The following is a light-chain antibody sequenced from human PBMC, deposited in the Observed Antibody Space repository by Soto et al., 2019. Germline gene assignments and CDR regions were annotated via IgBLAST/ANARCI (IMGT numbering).Light chain of an antibody. CDR2: KAS. V-gene: IGKV1-5*03. J-gene: IGKJ5*01. CDR1: QSISNR. CDR3: QQYHSS. Sequence: DIQMTQSPSTLSASVGDGVTITCRASQSISNRLAWYQQKPGEAPKLLIYKASTLESGVSSRFSGSGYGTEFTLTISSLQSDDSATYYCQQYHSSFGQGTRLDIK.